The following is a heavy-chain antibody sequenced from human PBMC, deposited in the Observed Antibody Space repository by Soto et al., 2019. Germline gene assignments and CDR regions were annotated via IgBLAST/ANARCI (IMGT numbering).Heavy chain of an antibody. D-gene: IGHD5-18*01. CDR1: CGSISSGGYS. CDR2: IYHSGST. CDR3: ARDVDTFYFDY. Sequence: PSETLSLTCAVSCGSISSGGYSWSWIRQPPGKGLEWIGYIYHSGSTYYNPSLKSRVTISVDRSKNQFPLKLSSVTAADTAVYYCARDVDTFYFDYWGQGTLVTVSS. V-gene: IGHV4-30-2*01. J-gene: IGHJ4*02.